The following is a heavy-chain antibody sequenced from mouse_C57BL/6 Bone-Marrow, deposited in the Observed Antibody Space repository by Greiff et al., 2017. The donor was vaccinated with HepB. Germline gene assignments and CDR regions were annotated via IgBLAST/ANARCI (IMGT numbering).Heavy chain of an antibody. CDR3: ARGGGYYPAWFAY. Sequence: VQLQQSGPELVKPGASVKISCKASGYAFSSSWMNWVKQRPGKGLEWIGRIYPGEGDTNYNGKFKGKATLTADKTSSTAYMKLSSLTSEDSAVYFGARGGGYYPAWFAYWGQGTLVTVSA. CDR2: IYPGEGDT. D-gene: IGHD2-3*01. V-gene: IGHV1-82*01. J-gene: IGHJ3*01. CDR1: GYAFSSSW.